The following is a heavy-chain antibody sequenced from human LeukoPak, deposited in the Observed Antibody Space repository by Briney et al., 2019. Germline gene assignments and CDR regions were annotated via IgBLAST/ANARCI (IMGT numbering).Heavy chain of an antibody. Sequence: GGSLRLSCAASGFTFSDHHMDWVRQAPGEGLEWVARIRNKANRYTTEYAASVKGRFTISRDDSENSLYLQMDSLKTEDTAVYYCTRSPLGIAPFDYWGQGTLVTVSS. J-gene: IGHJ4*02. CDR1: GFTFSDHH. D-gene: IGHD7-27*01. V-gene: IGHV3-72*01. CDR3: TRSPLGIAPFDY. CDR2: IRNKANRYTT.